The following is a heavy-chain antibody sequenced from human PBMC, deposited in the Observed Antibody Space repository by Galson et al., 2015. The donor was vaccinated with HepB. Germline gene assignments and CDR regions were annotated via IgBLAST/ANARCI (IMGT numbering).Heavy chain of an antibody. CDR2: IYHSGST. V-gene: IGHV4-30-2*05. CDR3: ARALDGYNYYFDY. CDR1: GGSISSGGYS. D-gene: IGHD5-24*01. Sequence: TLSLTCAVSGGSISSGGYSWSWIRQPPGKGLEWIGYIYHSGSTYYNLSLKSRVTISVDTSKNQFSLKLSSVTAADTAVYYCARALDGYNYYFDYWGQGTLVTVSS. J-gene: IGHJ4*02.